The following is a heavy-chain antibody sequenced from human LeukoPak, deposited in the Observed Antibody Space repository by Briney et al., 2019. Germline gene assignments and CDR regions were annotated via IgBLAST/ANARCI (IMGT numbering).Heavy chain of an antibody. CDR3: TTEGYGDAFDI. V-gene: IGHV3-15*07. J-gene: IGHJ3*02. CDR1: GFTFSNAW. Sequence: PGGSLRLSCAASGFTFSNAWMNWVRQAPGKGLEWVGRIKSKTYGGTTDYAAPVKGRFTISRDDSKKTLYLQMGSLKTEDTAVYYCTTEGYGDAFDIWGQGTMVTVSS. CDR2: IKSKTYGGTT. D-gene: IGHD5-18*01.